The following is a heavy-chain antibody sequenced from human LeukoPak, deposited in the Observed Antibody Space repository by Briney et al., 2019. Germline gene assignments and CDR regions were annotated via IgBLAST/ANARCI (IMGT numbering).Heavy chain of an antibody. J-gene: IGHJ5*02. D-gene: IGHD2-15*01. CDR1: GYTFTGYY. CDR3: ARDRQEDCSGGSCYSVLNWFDP. V-gene: IGHV1-2*02. Sequence: ASVKVSCKASGYTFTGYYMHWVRQAPGQGLEWMGWISPNSGGTNYAQKFQGRVTMTRDTSISTAYMELSRLRSDDTAVYYCARDRQEDCSGGSCYSVLNWFDPWGQGTLVTVSS. CDR2: ISPNSGGT.